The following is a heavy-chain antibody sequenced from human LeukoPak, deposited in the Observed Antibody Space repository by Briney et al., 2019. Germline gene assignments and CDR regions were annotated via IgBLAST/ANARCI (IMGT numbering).Heavy chain of an antibody. Sequence: GGSLRLSCVASGFSLSGYWMYWVRQAPGKGLMYISRNNGDGSTTNYADVVKGRFTMSRDNVKNTLYLQMNSLRAEDTAVYYCARSHYYDSSNFYYYYGMDVWGQGTTVTVSS. V-gene: IGHV3-74*01. CDR3: ARSHYYDSSNFYYYYGMDV. J-gene: IGHJ6*02. CDR1: GFSLSGYW. CDR2: NNGDGSTT. D-gene: IGHD3-22*01.